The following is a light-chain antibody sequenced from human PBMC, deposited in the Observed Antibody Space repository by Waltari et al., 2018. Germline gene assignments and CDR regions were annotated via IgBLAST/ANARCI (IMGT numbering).Light chain of an antibody. CDR3: ATWDDSLNAWV. CDR1: SSNIGRNT. Sequence: QSVLPQPPSASGTPGQRVTMSCSGSSSNIGRNTVTWYQQLPGTAPKLLIYIDNQRPSGVPDRFSGSRSGTSASLAISGLQSEDEADYHCATWDDSLNAWVFGGGTKLTVL. V-gene: IGLV1-44*01. CDR2: IDN. J-gene: IGLJ3*02.